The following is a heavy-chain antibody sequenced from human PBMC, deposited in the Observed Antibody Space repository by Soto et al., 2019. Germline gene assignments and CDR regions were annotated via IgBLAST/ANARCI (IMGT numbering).Heavy chain of an antibody. CDR1: AFTFSTYS. V-gene: IGHV3-21*01. D-gene: IGHD7-27*01. CDR3: ARTGTKIDWYFDL. J-gene: IGHJ2*01. CDR2: IGSSTSYI. Sequence: EVQVVESGGGLVNPGGSLRLSCAASAFTFSTYSMNWVRQAPGKGLEWVSSIGSSTSYIYYTDSVKGRFTISRDNAKNSLYLQMNSLTAEDTAVYYCARTGTKIDWYFDLWGRGTLVIVSS.